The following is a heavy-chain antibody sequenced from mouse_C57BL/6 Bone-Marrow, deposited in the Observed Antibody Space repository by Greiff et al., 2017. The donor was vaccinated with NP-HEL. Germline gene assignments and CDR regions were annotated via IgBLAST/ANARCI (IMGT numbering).Heavy chain of an antibody. CDR1: GYTFTGYW. J-gene: IGHJ2*01. D-gene: IGHD1-1*01. Sequence: VQLQESGAELMKPGASVKLSCKATGYTFTGYWIEWVKQRPGHGLEWIGEILPGSGSTNYNEKFKGKATLTADTSSNKAYMQLSSLTTEDSAIYNCASCGDYYDSSYYFDYWGQGTTLTVSS. V-gene: IGHV1-9*01. CDR3: ASCGDYYDSSYYFDY. CDR2: ILPGSGST.